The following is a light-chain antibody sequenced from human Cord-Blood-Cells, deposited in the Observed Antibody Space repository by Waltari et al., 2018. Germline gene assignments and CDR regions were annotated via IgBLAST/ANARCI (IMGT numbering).Light chain of an antibody. Sequence: DIQMTQSPSSLSASVGDRVTITCRASQSISSWLDWYQQKPGKAPKLLIYKASSLESGVPSRFSGSGSGTEFTLTISSLQPEDFATYYCQQYYSNSRTFGQGTKVEIK. J-gene: IGKJ1*01. CDR3: QQYYSNSRT. V-gene: IGKV1-5*03. CDR1: QSISSW. CDR2: KAS.